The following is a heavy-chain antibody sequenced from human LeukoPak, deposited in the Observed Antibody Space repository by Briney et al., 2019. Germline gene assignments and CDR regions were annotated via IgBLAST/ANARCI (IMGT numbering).Heavy chain of an antibody. J-gene: IGHJ6*03. D-gene: IGHD2-2*01. CDR3: AKDWKYCSSTSCYVGGQYYYYYYMDV. Sequence: PGGSLRLSCAASGFTFSSYSMNWVRQAPGKGLEWVSSITRSSIYIYYADSVKGRFTISRDNAKNSLYLQMNSLRAEDTAVYYCAKDWKYCSSTSCYVGGQYYYYYYMDVWGKGTTVTVSS. V-gene: IGHV3-21*01. CDR2: ITRSSIYI. CDR1: GFTFSSYS.